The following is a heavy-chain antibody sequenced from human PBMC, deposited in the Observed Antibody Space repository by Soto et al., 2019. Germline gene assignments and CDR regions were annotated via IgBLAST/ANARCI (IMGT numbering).Heavy chain of an antibody. V-gene: IGHV3-11*06. Sequence: ESGGGLVKPGGSLRLSCAASGFTFSDYYMSWIRQAPGKGLEWDSYISSSSSYTNYADSVKGRFTISRDNAKNSLYLQMSSLRAEDTAVYYCARVRSGWTYYFDYWGQGTLVTVSS. D-gene: IGHD6-19*01. CDR2: ISSSSSYT. J-gene: IGHJ4*02. CDR1: GFTFSDYY. CDR3: ARVRSGWTYYFDY.